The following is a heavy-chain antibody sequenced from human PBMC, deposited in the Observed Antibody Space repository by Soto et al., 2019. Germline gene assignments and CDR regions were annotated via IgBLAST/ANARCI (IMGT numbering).Heavy chain of an antibody. D-gene: IGHD3-3*01. J-gene: IGHJ6*03. CDR2: MSGSGGST. CDR1: GFTFSSYT. V-gene: IGHV3-23*01. CDR3: AKDYSPGVVIINYYYMDV. Sequence: PGGSLRLSCAASGFTFSSYTMSWVRQAPGKGLEWVSAMSGSGGSTYYADSVQGRFTISRDNSKNTLYLQMHSLRAEDTAVYYWAKDYSPGVVIINYYYMDVWGKGTTVTVSS.